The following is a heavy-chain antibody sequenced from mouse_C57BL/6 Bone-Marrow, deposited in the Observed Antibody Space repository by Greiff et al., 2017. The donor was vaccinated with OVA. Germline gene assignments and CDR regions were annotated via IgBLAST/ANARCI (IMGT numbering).Heavy chain of an antibody. V-gene: IGHV1-4*01. D-gene: IGHD1-1*01. CDR2: INPSSGYT. J-gene: IGHJ4*01. Sequence: VMLVESGAELARPGASVKMSCKASGYTFTSYTMHWVKQRPGQGLEWIGYINPSSGYTKYNQKFKDKATLTADKSSSTAYMQLSSLTSEDSAVYYCARSHYYGSFYAMDYWGQGTSVTVSS. CDR3: ARSHYYGSFYAMDY. CDR1: GYTFTSYT.